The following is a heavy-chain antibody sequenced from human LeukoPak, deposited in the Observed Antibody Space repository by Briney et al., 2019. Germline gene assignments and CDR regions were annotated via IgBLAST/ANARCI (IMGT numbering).Heavy chain of an antibody. CDR1: GGSISSYY. J-gene: IGHJ5*02. D-gene: IGHD3-10*01. Sequence: PSETLSLTCTVSGGSISSYYWSWIRQPPGKGLEWIGYIYYSGSTNYNPSLKSRVTISVDTSKNQFSLKLSSVTAADTAVYYCARVLLWFGERRFDPWGQGTLVTVSS. V-gene: IGHV4-59*01. CDR2: IYYSGST. CDR3: ARVLLWFGERRFDP.